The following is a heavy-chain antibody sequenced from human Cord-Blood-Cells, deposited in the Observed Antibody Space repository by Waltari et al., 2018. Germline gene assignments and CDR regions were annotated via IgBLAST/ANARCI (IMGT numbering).Heavy chain of an antibody. CDR1: GGPISSYY. CDR2: IYDSGST. V-gene: IGHV4-59*01. Sequence: QVQLQESGPGLVKPSETLSLTCTVSGGPISSYYWRWTRQPPGKGLEWIGYIYDSGSTNYNPSLKSRVTISVDTSKNQFSLKLSSVTAADTAVYYCARTAYSSSWYFDYWGQGTLVTVSS. CDR3: ARTAYSSSWYFDY. J-gene: IGHJ4*02. D-gene: IGHD6-13*01.